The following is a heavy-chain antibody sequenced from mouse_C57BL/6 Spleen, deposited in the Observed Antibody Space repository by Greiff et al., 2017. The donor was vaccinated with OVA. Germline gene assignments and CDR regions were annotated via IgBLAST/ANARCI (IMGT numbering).Heavy chain of an antibody. CDR1: GFTFSSYG. CDR2: ISSGGSYT. V-gene: IGHV5-6*01. D-gene: IGHD3-2*02. Sequence: EVKLVESGGDLVKPGGSLKLSCAASGFTFSSYGMSWVRQTPDKRLEWAATISSGGSYTYYPDSVKGRFTISRDNAKNTLYLQMSSLKSEDTAMYYCARQTAQATSHYFDYWGQGTTLTVSS. CDR3: ARQTAQATSHYFDY. J-gene: IGHJ2*01.